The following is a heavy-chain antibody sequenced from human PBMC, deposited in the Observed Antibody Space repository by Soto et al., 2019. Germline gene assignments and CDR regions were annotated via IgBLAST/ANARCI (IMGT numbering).Heavy chain of an antibody. Sequence: PGGSLRLSCAASGFTFSSYAMSWVRQAPGKGLEWVSAISGSGGSTYYADSVKGRFTISRDNSKNTLYLQMNSLRAEDTAVYYCAKYGGYYDDSSGYYAFDIWGKGTMVTV. D-gene: IGHD3-22*01. CDR3: AKYGGYYDDSSGYYAFDI. J-gene: IGHJ3*02. CDR2: ISGSGGST. CDR1: GFTFSSYA. V-gene: IGHV3-23*01.